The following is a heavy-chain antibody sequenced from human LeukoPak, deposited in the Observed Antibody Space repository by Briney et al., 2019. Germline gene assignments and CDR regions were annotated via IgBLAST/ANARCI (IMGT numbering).Heavy chain of an antibody. D-gene: IGHD3-22*01. J-gene: IGHJ4*02. CDR1: GNYW. Sequence: GGSLRLSCAASGNYWMHWVRQAPGKGLVWVSHINSDGSWTSYADSVKGRFTISRDNSKNTLYLQMNSLRAEDTAVYYCASPGAYYYDSSGYYSSGNDYWGQGTLVTVSS. V-gene: IGHV3-74*01. CDR3: ASPGAYYYDSSGYYSSGNDY. CDR2: INSDGSWT.